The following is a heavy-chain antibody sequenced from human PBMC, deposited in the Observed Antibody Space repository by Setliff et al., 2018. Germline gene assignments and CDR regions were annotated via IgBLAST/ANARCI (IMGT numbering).Heavy chain of an antibody. V-gene: IGHV4-59*11. CDR1: GGSITGRY. Sequence: ETLSLTCSVSGGSITGRYWSWIRQTPGKGLEWIGYSHYTGSPNYKNPSLASRATISVDSAKNQVSLRLSSVTAADTAVYYCARWMEYYQRDNRGEGGMDVWGKGTTVTVSS. CDR2: SHYTGSP. D-gene: IGHD2-2*01. CDR3: ARWMEYYQRDNRGEGGMDV. J-gene: IGHJ6*03.